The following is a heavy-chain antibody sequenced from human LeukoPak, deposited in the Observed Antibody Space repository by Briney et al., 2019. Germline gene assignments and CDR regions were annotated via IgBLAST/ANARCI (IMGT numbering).Heavy chain of an antibody. CDR3: ARELAQDYSNYDYYYYGMDV. D-gene: IGHD4-4*01. J-gene: IGHJ6*02. CDR1: GFTFSSYW. Sequence: GGSLRLSCAASGFTFSSYWMHWVRQAPGKGLVWVSRINSDGSSTSYADSVKGRFTISRDNAKNTLYLQVNSLRAEDTAVYYCARELAQDYSNYDYYYYGMDVWGQGTTVTVSS. CDR2: INSDGSST. V-gene: IGHV3-74*01.